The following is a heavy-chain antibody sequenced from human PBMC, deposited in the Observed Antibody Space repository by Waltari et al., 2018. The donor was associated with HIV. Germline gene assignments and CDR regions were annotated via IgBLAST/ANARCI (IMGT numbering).Heavy chain of an antibody. V-gene: IGHV3-33*01. Sequence: QVQLVESGGGVVQPGRSLRLACPATGVTFSSDGMRWVRRAPGKGLEWVAVIWYDGSNKYYADSVKGRFTISRDNSKNTLYLQMNSLRAEDTAVYYCARDGGYYYGSGSYSSGYYGMDVWGQGTTVTVSS. D-gene: IGHD3-10*01. CDR2: IWYDGSNK. CDR3: ARDGGYYYGSGSYSSGYYGMDV. J-gene: IGHJ6*02. CDR1: GVTFSSDG.